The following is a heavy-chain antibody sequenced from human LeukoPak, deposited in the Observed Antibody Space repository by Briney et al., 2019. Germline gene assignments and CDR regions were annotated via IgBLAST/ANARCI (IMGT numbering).Heavy chain of an antibody. Sequence: SETLSLTCSVSAGSISRDHWNWIRQPPGKGLEWIGCIYYSGRTYYNPSLKSRVTISVDMSKSQFSLRLTSVTAADTAVYYCARKNDFDIWGQGTLVTVSS. CDR3: ARKNDFDI. J-gene: IGHJ3*02. V-gene: IGHV4-59*12. D-gene: IGHD2/OR15-2a*01. CDR2: IYYSGRT. CDR1: AGSISRDH.